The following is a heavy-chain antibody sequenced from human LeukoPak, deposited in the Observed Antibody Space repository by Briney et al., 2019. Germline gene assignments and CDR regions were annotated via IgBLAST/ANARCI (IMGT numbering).Heavy chain of an antibody. CDR2: ISSSSSYI. V-gene: IGHV3-21*04. CDR1: GFTFSSYS. D-gene: IGHD6-19*01. CDR3: AKESSGGWYFDY. Sequence: GGSLRLSCAASGFTFSSYSMNWVRQAPGKGLEWVSSISSSSSYIYYADSVKGRFTISRDNSKNSLYLQMNSLRAEDTAVYYCAKESSGGWYFDYWGQGTLVTVSS. J-gene: IGHJ4*02.